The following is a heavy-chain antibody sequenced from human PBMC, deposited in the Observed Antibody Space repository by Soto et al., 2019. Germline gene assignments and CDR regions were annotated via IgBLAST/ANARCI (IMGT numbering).Heavy chain of an antibody. Sequence: EASVKVSCKVSGYPLTELTMHWVRQAPGKGLEWMGGIEPEDGKTVYAKKFQGRVIMTEDTSTDTAFVELSSLRSEDTAVYYCAGGRTSSRFFDWLQPFDPWGQGALVTVSS. CDR3: AGGRTSSRFFDWLQPFDP. V-gene: IGHV1-24*01. J-gene: IGHJ5*02. CDR1: GYPLTELT. CDR2: IEPEDGKT. D-gene: IGHD3-9*01.